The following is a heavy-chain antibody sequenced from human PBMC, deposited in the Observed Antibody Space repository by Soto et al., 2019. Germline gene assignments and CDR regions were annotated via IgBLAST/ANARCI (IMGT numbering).Heavy chain of an antibody. CDR1: GGSISRGGFS. Sequence: SETLSLTCAVSGGSISRGGFSWSWIRQPPGKGLEWIGYIYHFGGTYYNPSLKSRVSISLDRSKNEFSLEVRSVTAADTAVYYCARGGDYYFDSWGPGTLVTVSS. CDR2: IYHFGGT. J-gene: IGHJ4*02. D-gene: IGHD2-21*02. V-gene: IGHV4-30-2*01. CDR3: ARGGDYYFDS.